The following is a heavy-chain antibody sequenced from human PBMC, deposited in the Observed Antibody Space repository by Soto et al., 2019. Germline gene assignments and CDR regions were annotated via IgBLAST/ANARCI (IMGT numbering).Heavy chain of an antibody. CDR1: GGTFSSYA. CDR3: AAYYDFWSGNPPQPLYYYYGMDV. Sequence: ASVKVSCKASGGTFSSYAISWVRQAPGQGLEWMGGIIPIFGTANYAQKFQGRVTITADESTSTAYMELSSLRSEDTAVYYCAAYYDFWSGNPPQPLYYYYGMDVCGQGTTLTV. J-gene: IGHJ6*02. D-gene: IGHD3-3*01. CDR2: IIPIFGTA. V-gene: IGHV1-69*13.